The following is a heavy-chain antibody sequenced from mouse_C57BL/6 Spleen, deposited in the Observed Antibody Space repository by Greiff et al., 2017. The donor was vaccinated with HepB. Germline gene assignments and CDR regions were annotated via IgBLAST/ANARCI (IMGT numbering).Heavy chain of an antibody. CDR1: GYTFTSNG. CDR3: ASELTGTLYAMDY. J-gene: IGHJ4*01. CDR2: IYPRSGNT. Sequence: QVQLQQSGAELARPGSSGKLSCKAPGYTFTSNGISWVKQRTGQGLEWIGEIYPRSGNTYYNEKFKGKATLTADKSSSTAYMELRSLTSEDSAVYFCASELTGTLYAMDYSAQGTSVTVSS. V-gene: IGHV1-81*01. D-gene: IGHD4-1*01.